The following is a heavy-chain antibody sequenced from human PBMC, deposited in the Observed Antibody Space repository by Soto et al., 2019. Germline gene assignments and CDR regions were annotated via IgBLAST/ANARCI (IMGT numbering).Heavy chain of an antibody. Sequence: EVQLVESGGGLVQPGRSLRLSCAASGFSFDEYAMHWVRQAPGKGLEWVSGISWNSGTMGYGDSVKGRFTISGDNAKNSLYLQMNSLRAEDTALYYCAKGFCSSTRCLTYSYMDVWGKGTTVTVSS. D-gene: IGHD2-2*01. V-gene: IGHV3-9*01. CDR2: ISWNSGTM. CDR1: GFSFDEYA. CDR3: AKGFCSSTRCLTYSYMDV. J-gene: IGHJ6*03.